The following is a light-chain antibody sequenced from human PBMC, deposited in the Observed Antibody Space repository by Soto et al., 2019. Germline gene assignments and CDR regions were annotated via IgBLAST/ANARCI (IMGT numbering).Light chain of an antibody. CDR1: SSDVGGYNY. Sequence: QSVLTQPASVSGSPGQSLTISCTGTSSDVGGYNYVSWYQQHPGKAPKLMIYDVSNRPSGVSNRFSGSKSGNTASLTISGLQAEDEADYYCNSYTSSSTYVFGTGTKVTV. J-gene: IGLJ1*01. CDR3: NSYTSSSTYV. CDR2: DVS. V-gene: IGLV2-14*01.